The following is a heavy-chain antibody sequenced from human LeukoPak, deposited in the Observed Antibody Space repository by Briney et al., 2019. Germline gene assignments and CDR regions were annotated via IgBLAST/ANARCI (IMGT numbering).Heavy chain of an antibody. Sequence: QPGGSLRLSCVVSGFTFSSYGMHWVRQAPGKGLEWVSAISGSGGSTYYADSVKGRFTISRDNSKNTLYLQMNSLRAEDTAVYYCAKDQYPYYYGSGPGAYWGQGTLVTVSS. J-gene: IGHJ4*02. CDR1: GFTFSSYG. V-gene: IGHV3-23*01. CDR3: AKDQYPYYYGSGPGAY. CDR2: ISGSGGST. D-gene: IGHD3-10*01.